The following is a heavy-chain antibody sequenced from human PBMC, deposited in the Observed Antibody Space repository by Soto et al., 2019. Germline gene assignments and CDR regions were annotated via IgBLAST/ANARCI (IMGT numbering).Heavy chain of an antibody. CDR3: ARVTYRGYCSSTSCYNWFDP. D-gene: IGHD2-2*01. J-gene: IGHJ5*02. V-gene: IGHV3-7*01. CDR1: GFTFSSYW. CDR2: IKQDGSEK. Sequence: GGSLRLSCAASGFTFSSYWMSWVRQAPGKGLEWVANIKQDGSEKYYVDSVKGRFTISRDNAKNSLYLQMNSLRAEDTAVYYCARVTYRGYCSSTSCYNWFDPWGQGTLVTVSS.